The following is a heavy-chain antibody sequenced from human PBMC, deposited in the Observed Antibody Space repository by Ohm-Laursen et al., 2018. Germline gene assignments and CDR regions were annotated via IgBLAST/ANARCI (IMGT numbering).Heavy chain of an antibody. CDR3: ARDFSGYYYDSSGYYKPFDY. D-gene: IGHD3-22*01. V-gene: IGHV1-18*01. J-gene: IGHJ4*02. Sequence: ASVKVSCKASGYTFTSYGISWVRQAPGQGLEWMGWISAYNGNTNYAQKLQGRVTMTTDTSTSTAYMELRSLRSDDTAVYYCARDFSGYYYDSSGYYKPFDYWGQGTLVTVSS. CDR2: ISAYNGNT. CDR1: GYTFTSYG.